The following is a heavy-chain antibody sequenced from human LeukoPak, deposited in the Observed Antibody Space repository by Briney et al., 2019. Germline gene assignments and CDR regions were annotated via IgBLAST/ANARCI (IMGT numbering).Heavy chain of an antibody. Sequence: GGSLRLSCAASGFIFTNYFMSWVRQAPGKGLEWVASIKHDGSEKYYVDSVRGRFTISRDNTMNSLYLQMSSLRAEDSAVYYCAKDGSGYSYGYSEYFQHWGQGTLVTVSS. J-gene: IGHJ1*01. V-gene: IGHV3-7*01. CDR2: IKHDGSEK. CDR1: GFIFTNYF. CDR3: AKDGSGYSYGYSEYFQH. D-gene: IGHD5-18*01.